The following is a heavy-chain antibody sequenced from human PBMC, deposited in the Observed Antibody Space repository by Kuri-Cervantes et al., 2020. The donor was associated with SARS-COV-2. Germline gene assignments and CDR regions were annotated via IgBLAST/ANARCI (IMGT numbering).Heavy chain of an antibody. J-gene: IGHJ5*02. CDR1: GYTFTSYD. V-gene: IGHV1-8*02. CDR2: MNPNSGNT. CDR3: ARDPTDIVATSNWFDP. D-gene: IGHD5-12*01. Sequence: ASVKVSCKASGYTFTSYDINWVRQATGQGLEWTGWMNPNSGNTGYAQKFQGRVTMTRNTSISTAYMELSSLRSDDTAVYYCARDPTDIVATSNWFDPWGQGTLVTVSS.